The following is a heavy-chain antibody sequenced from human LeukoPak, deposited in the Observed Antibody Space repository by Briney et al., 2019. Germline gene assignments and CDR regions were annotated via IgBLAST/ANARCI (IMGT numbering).Heavy chain of an antibody. CDR2: ISSSSSYI. V-gene: IGHV3-21*01. CDR3: ARGWHTSGWYSDAFDI. D-gene: IGHD6-19*01. J-gene: IGHJ3*02. Sequence: KPGGSLRLACAASGFTFSSYSMNWVRQAPGKGLEWVSSISSSSSYIYYADSVKGRFTISRDNAKNSLYLQMNSLRAEDTAVYYCARGWHTSGWYSDAFDIWGQGTMVTVSS. CDR1: GFTFSSYS.